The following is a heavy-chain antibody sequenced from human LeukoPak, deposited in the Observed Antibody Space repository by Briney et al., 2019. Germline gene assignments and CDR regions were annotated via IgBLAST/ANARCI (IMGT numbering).Heavy chain of an antibody. CDR3: ARYSTTSYYFDY. V-gene: IGHV3-23*01. D-gene: IGHD2-2*01. CDR1: GFTFSSYA. CDR2: ISGSGGST. J-gene: IGHJ4*02. Sequence: GGSLRLSCAASGFTFSSYAMSWVRQAPRKGLEWVSAISGSGGSTYYADSVKGRFTISRDNAKNSLFLQMNSLRAEDTAVYYCARYSTTSYYFDYWGQGTLVTVSS.